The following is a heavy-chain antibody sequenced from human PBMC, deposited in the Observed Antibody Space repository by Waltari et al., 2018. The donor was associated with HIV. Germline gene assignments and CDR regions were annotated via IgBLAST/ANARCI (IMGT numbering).Heavy chain of an antibody. Sequence: QVQLVQSGAEMKMPESSVKVSCKASGGGFSSYTISWVRQAPGQGLEWMGGIIPKLGSTNNAQKFQGRVTITADESTSSVYLELSSLTSDDTAVYYCARGGCSGRTCYSKSFDLWGQGTRVTVS. CDR1: GGGFSSYT. CDR2: IIPKLGST. V-gene: IGHV1-69*01. J-gene: IGHJ3*01. D-gene: IGHD2-15*01. CDR3: ARGGCSGRTCYSKSFDL.